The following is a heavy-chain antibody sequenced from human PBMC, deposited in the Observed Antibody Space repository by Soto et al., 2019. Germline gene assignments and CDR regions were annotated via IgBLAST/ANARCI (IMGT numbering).Heavy chain of an antibody. Sequence: EVQLLEAGGHLVQPGGSLRLSCAASGFIFSNYAMSWVRQAPGKGLEWVSFISGSGSNTYYADSVKGRFTISRGNSKNMLYVQMNSLRAEDAAVYYCVREASSTGLHLDHWGRGTLVTVS. V-gene: IGHV3-23*01. CDR3: VREASSTGLHLDH. J-gene: IGHJ4*02. CDR2: ISGSGSNT. D-gene: IGHD6-6*01. CDR1: GFIFSNYA.